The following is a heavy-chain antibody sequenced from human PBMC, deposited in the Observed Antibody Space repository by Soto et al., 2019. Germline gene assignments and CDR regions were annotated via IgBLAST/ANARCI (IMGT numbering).Heavy chain of an antibody. Sequence: QVQLQESGPGLVKPSETLSLTCTVSGGSISSYYWSWIRQPPGKGLEWIGYIYYSGSTNYNPSLKRRVTISVDTSKNQFSLKLSSVTAADTAVYYCARDPSYYYGSGSSDYYYYYGMDVWGQGTTVTVSS. J-gene: IGHJ6*02. CDR1: GGSISSYY. V-gene: IGHV4-59*01. CDR2: IYYSGST. D-gene: IGHD3-10*01. CDR3: ARDPSYYYGSGSSDYYYYYGMDV.